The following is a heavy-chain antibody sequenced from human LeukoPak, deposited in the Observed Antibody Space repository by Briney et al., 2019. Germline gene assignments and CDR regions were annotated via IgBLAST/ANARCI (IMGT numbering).Heavy chain of an antibody. CDR3: ARPRAPLVPAAPFDY. D-gene: IGHD2-2*01. J-gene: IGHJ4*02. CDR2: INHSGST. CDR1: GGSFSGYY. V-gene: IGHV4-34*01. Sequence: SETLSLTCAVYGGSFSGYYWSWIRQPPGKGLEWIGEINHSGSTNYNPSLKSRVTISVDTSKNQFSLKLSSVTAADTAVYYCARPRAPLVPAAPFDYWGQGTPVTVSS.